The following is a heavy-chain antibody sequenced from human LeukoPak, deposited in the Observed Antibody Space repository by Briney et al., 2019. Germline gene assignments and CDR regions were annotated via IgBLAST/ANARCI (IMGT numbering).Heavy chain of an antibody. V-gene: IGHV3-30-3*01. Sequence: GSLRLSCVASGFTFSTYAMHWVRQAPGKGLEWVAVISYDGSNKYYPDSMKGRFTISRDKSKNTLYLLVDTLRVEDTAVYYCARARDYYGSGSHPDYWGQGTLVTVSS. CDR1: GFTFSTYA. D-gene: IGHD3-10*01. CDR3: ARARDYYGSGSHPDY. J-gene: IGHJ4*02. CDR2: ISYDGSNK.